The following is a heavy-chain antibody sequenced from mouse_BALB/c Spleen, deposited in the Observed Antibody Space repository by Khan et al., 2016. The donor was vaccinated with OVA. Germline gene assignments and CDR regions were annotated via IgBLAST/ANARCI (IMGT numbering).Heavy chain of an antibody. CDR1: GFTFSGFG. CDR3: SRTGYYYFDY. CDR2: ISSDSNTI. V-gene: IGHV5-17*02. Sequence: EVELVESGGGLVQTGGSRKLSCAASGFTFSGFGMHWVRQAPEKGLEWVAYISSDSNTIYYADTVKGRFTISRDNPTNTLFLHMTSLRSEDTAMYYCSRTGYYYFDYWGQGTTLTVSS. D-gene: IGHD2-3*01. J-gene: IGHJ2*01.